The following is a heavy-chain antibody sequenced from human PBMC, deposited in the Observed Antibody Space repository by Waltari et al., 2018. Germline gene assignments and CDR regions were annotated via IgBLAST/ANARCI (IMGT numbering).Heavy chain of an antibody. J-gene: IGHJ4*02. CDR2: VSGNGGGT. V-gene: IGHV3-23*01. D-gene: IGHD6-6*01. CDR1: GFTFRSCS. Sequence: EVLLSESGGRLVQPGGSLTLPCVASGFTFRSCSLCWVRQAPGKGLEWVSGVSGNGGGTDYADSVKGRFTLSRDNSKNILYLQMNSLRAEDTAIYYCAKDRIAGGQLGSRFDYWGQGTLVTVSS. CDR3: AKDRIAGGQLGSRFDY.